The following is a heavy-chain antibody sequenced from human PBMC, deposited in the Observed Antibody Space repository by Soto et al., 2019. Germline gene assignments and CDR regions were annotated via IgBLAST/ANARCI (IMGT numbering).Heavy chain of an antibody. D-gene: IGHD3-16*01. CDR2: INRDGSRK. V-gene: IGHV3-7*01. Sequence: PGGSLRLSCEAHGYSFSDYWMSWVRQAPGKGLEWVGNINRDGSRKQYADSMRGRFTISRDNAKNELYLQVNSLKVEDTAVYFCARDLRGGIHWGQGTLVTVSS. CDR1: GYSFSDYW. CDR3: ARDLRGGIH. J-gene: IGHJ4*02.